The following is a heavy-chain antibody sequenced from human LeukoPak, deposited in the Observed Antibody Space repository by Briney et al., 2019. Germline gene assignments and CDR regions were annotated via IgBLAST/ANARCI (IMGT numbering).Heavy chain of an antibody. Sequence: SETLSLTCTVPGASINSYYWSWIRQPPGKGLEWIGCVSYSGSTDYNPALKSRVTISEDTSKSQVSLKLSSVTAVDTAVYFCARGKFGDFEDWGQGTTVTVSS. J-gene: IGHJ6*02. CDR3: ARGKFGDFED. CDR2: VSYSGST. V-gene: IGHV4-59*01. D-gene: IGHD4-17*01. CDR1: GASINSYY.